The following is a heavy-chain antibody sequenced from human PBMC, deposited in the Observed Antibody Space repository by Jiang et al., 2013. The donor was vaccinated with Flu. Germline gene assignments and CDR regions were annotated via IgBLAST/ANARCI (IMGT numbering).Heavy chain of an antibody. CDR2: IRSKAYGGTT. CDR1: GFTFGDYA. J-gene: IGHJ4*02. V-gene: IGHV3-49*04. CDR3: TNQGKWLVDY. Sequence: QLVESGGGLVQPGRSLRLSCTASGFTFGDYAMSWVRQAPGKGLEWVGFIRSKAYGGTTEYAASVKGRFTISRDDSKSIAYLQMNSLKTEDTAVYYCTNQGKWLVDYWGQGTLVTVSS. D-gene: IGHD6-19*01.